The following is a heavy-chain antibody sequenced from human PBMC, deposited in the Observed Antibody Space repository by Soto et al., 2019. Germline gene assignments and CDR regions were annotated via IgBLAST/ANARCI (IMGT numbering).Heavy chain of an antibody. CDR1: GYTLTELS. CDR2: FDPEDGET. D-gene: IGHD3-22*01. J-gene: IGHJ5*02. V-gene: IGHV1-24*01. Sequence: ASVKVSCKVSGYTLTELSMHWVRQAPGKGLEWMGGFDPEDGETIYAQKFQGRVTMTEDTSTDTAYMELSSLRSEDTAVYYCARDLTTYYYDSSGYNQNWFDPWGQGTLVTVSS. CDR3: ARDLTTYYYDSSGYNQNWFDP.